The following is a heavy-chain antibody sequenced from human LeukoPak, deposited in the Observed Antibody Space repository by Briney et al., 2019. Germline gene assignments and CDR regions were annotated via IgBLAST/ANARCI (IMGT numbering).Heavy chain of an antibody. Sequence: GESLKISGQGSGYSFTSYWIGGVRQMPGKGLEWMGIIYPGDSDTRYSPSFQAQATISADKSISTAYLQWSSLKASDTAMYYCARVRTMVRGVIGAFDISGPGRLVTASS. J-gene: IGHJ3*02. D-gene: IGHD3-10*01. V-gene: IGHV5-51*01. CDR1: GYSFTSYW. CDR2: IYPGDSDT. CDR3: ARVRTMVRGVIGAFDI.